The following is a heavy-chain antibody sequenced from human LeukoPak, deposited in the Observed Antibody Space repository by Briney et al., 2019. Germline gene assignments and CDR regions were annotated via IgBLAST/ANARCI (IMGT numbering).Heavy chain of an antibody. CDR3: ARHDVPIAVAGPDY. D-gene: IGHD6-19*01. V-gene: IGHV5-51*01. J-gene: IGHJ4*02. CDR2: IYPGDSDT. CDR1: GYSFTSYW. Sequence: GESLKISCQGSGYSFTSYWIGWVRQLPGKGLEWMGIIYPGDSDTRYGPSFQGQVTISADKSISTAYLQWSSLKASDTAMYYCARHDVPIAVAGPDYWGQGTLVTVSS.